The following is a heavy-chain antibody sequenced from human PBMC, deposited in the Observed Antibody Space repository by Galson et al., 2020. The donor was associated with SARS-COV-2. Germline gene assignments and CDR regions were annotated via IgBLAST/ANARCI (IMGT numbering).Heavy chain of an antibody. J-gene: IGHJ6*02. CDR3: ARDRGYNWNDVGSGWYYGMDV. D-gene: IGHD1-20*01. CDR1: GGTFSSYA. V-gene: IGHV1-69*13. Sequence: SVKVSCKASGGTFSSYAISWVRQAPGQGLEWMGGIIPIFGTANYAQKFQGRVTITADESTSTAYMELSSLRSEDTAVYYCARDRGYNWNDVGSGWYYGMDVWGQGTTVTVSS. CDR2: IIPIFGTA.